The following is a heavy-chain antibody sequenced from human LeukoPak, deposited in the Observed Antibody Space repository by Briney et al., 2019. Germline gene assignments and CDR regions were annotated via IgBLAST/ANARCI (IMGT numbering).Heavy chain of an antibody. CDR3: ARGGRKVGADYFDY. CDR1: GFTVSSNY. D-gene: IGHD1-26*01. V-gene: IGHV3-66*01. CDR2: IYSGGST. J-gene: IGHJ4*02. Sequence: PGGSLRLPCAASGFTVSSNYMSWVRQAPGKGLEWVSVIYSGGSTYYADSVKGRFTISRDNSKNTLYLQMNSLRAEDTAVYYCARGGRKVGADYFDYWGQGTLVTVSS.